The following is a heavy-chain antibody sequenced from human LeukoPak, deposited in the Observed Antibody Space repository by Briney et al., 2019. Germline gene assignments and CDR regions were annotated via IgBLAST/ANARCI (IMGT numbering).Heavy chain of an antibody. D-gene: IGHD4-23*01. Sequence: GGSLRLSCAASGFTFSSYAMSWVRQAPGKGLAWVSVISSSADSTYYADSVKGRFTISRDNSKNTLYLQMNNLRAEDTAVYYCSKPLEKYTYGGNFDYGGQGILVTVSS. CDR3: SKPLEKYTYGGNFDY. V-gene: IGHV3-23*01. CDR2: ISSSADST. CDR1: GFTFSSYA. J-gene: IGHJ4*02.